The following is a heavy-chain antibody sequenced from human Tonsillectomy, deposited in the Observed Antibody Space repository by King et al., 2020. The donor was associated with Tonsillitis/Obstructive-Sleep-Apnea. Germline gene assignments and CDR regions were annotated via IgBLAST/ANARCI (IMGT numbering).Heavy chain of an antibody. D-gene: IGHD3-3*01. V-gene: IGHV4-59*08. Sequence: QLQESGPGLVKPSETLSLTCTVSGGSISSYYWSWIRQPPGKGLGWIGYIYYSGSTNYNPSLKSRVTISVDTSKNQLSLKRSSVTAADTAVYYCARHSPTYYAFCSGYFDYYYYGMDVWGQGTTVTVSS. CDR3: ARHSPTYYAFCSGYFDYYYYGMDV. J-gene: IGHJ6*02. CDR1: GGSISSYY. CDR2: IYYSGST.